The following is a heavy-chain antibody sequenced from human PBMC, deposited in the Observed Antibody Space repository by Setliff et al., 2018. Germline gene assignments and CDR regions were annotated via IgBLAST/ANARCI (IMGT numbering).Heavy chain of an antibody. D-gene: IGHD2-2*01. CDR3: AKDRWGYADP. J-gene: IGHJ5*02. V-gene: IGHV3-30*02. Sequence: GGSLRLSCATSGFTFSTSAMHWLRQSPDNRLEWLAYIHYGGGHIQYADSVKGRFTASRDNAMDTLFLQMNGLTTDDTAKYFCAKDRWGYADPWGQGTLVTVSS. CDR1: GFTFSTSA. CDR2: IHYGGGHI.